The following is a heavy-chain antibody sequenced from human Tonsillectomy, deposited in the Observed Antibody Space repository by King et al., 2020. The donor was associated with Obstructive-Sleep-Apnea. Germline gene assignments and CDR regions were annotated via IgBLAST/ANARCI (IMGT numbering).Heavy chain of an antibody. D-gene: IGHD6-13*01. CDR3: SRARGGIAAAVDY. Sequence: QLVQSGAEVKKPGASVKVSCKASGYIFINYGISWVRQAPGQGLEWMGWISAYNGNTNYAQKLQGRVTMTTDTSTSTAYMELRGLRSDDTAFYFCSRARGGIAAAVDYWGQGTLVTVSS. CDR2: ISAYNGNT. V-gene: IGHV1-18*04. J-gene: IGHJ4*02. CDR1: GYIFINYG.